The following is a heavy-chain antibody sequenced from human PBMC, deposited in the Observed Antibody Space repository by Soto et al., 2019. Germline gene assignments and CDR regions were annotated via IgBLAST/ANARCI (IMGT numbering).Heavy chain of an antibody. V-gene: IGHV3-23*01. Sequence: EVQLYDSGGGLVQPGGSLRLSCAASGFTFNNYAMNWVRQAPGKGLEWVATISGTGGSTYYADSVKGRFTISRDNSKNTLYLQMNSQRVEDTAVYYCAKDRLGGNFDYWGQGTLVTVSS. CDR1: GFTFNNYA. CDR3: AKDRLGGNFDY. CDR2: ISGTGGST. J-gene: IGHJ4*02.